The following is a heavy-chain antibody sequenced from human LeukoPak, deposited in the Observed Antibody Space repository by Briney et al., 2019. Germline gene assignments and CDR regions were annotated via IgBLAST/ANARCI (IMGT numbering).Heavy chain of an antibody. J-gene: IGHJ4*02. CDR2: IYYSGST. D-gene: IGHD4-17*01. V-gene: IGHV4-59*01. Sequence: PSETLSLTCIVSGGSISGYYCSWIRQPPGKGLEWIGYIYYSGSTNYNPSLKSRVTISVDTSKNQFSLKLSSVTAADTAVYYCARGSLMDDYGDYGPDYWGQGTLVTVSS. CDR1: GGSISGYY. CDR3: ARGSLMDDYGDYGPDY.